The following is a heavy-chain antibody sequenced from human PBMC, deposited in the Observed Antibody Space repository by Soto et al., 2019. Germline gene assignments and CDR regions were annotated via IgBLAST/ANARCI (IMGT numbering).Heavy chain of an antibody. Sequence: GGSLRLSSGASGFAFSSYGMHWVRQAPGKGLEWVAVIWYDGSNKYYADSVKGRFTISRDNSKNTLYLQMNSLRAEDTAVYYCAKGSGFLELFDYWGQGTLVTVSS. D-gene: IGHD3-3*01. CDR2: IWYDGSNK. CDR3: AKGSGFLELFDY. V-gene: IGHV3-33*06. J-gene: IGHJ4*02. CDR1: GFAFSSYG.